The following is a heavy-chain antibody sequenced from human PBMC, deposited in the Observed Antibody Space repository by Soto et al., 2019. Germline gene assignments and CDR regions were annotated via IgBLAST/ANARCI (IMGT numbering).Heavy chain of an antibody. Sequence: SVKVSCKASGGTFSSYAISWVRQAPGQGLEWMGGIIPIFGTANYAQKFQGRVTITADESTSTAYMELSSLRSEDTAVYYCASLYCTNGVCEREYYYYGMDVWGQGTTVTVSS. V-gene: IGHV1-69*13. CDR2: IIPIFGTA. D-gene: IGHD2-8*01. CDR1: GGTFSSYA. CDR3: ASLYCTNGVCEREYYYYGMDV. J-gene: IGHJ6*02.